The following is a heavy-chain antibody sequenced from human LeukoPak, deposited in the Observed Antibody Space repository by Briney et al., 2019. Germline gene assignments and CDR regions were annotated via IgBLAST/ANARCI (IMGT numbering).Heavy chain of an antibody. D-gene: IGHD6-13*01. CDR3: ASSAGSSWHAFDY. Sequence: ASVKVSCKASGYTFTSYYMHWVRQAPGQGLEWMGWINPNSGGTNYAQKFQGRVTMTRDTSISTAYMELSRLRSDDTAVYYCASSAGSSWHAFDYWGQGTLVTVSS. V-gene: IGHV1-2*02. J-gene: IGHJ4*02. CDR2: INPNSGGT. CDR1: GYTFTSYY.